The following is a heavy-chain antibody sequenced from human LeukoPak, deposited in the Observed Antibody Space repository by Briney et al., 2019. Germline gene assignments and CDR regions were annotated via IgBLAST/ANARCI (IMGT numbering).Heavy chain of an antibody. D-gene: IGHD3-10*01. J-gene: IGHJ4*02. Sequence: ASVKVSCKASGYTFTSYGISWVRQAPGQGLEWMGWISAYNGNTNYAQKLQGRVTMTTETSTSTAYMELRSLRSDDTAVYYCARFGGSGSYYKAFDYWGQGTLVTVSS. V-gene: IGHV1-18*01. CDR1: GYTFTSYG. CDR3: ARFGGSGSYYKAFDY. CDR2: ISAYNGNT.